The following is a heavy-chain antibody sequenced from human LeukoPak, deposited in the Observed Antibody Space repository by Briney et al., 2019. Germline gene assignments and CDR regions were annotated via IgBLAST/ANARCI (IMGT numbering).Heavy chain of an antibody. V-gene: IGHV1-69*13. CDR1: GGTFSSNA. J-gene: IGHJ5*02. D-gene: IGHD1-26*01. CDR3: ARAPWYSGSYYWFDP. CDR2: IIPIFGTA. Sequence: ASVKVSCKASGGTFSSNAISWVRQAPGQGLEWMGGIIPIFGTANYAQKFQGRVTITADESTSTAYMELSSLRSEDTAVYYCARAPWYSGSYYWFDPWGQGTLVTVSS.